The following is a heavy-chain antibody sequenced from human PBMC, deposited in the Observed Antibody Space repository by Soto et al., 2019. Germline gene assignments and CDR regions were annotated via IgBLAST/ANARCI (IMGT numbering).Heavy chain of an antibody. CDR3: ASTKGPITMIVLAFDI. V-gene: IGHV1-3*01. CDR2: INAGNGNT. J-gene: IGHJ3*02. CDR1: GYTFTSYA. D-gene: IGHD3-22*01. Sequence: ASVKVSCKASGYTFTSYAMHWVRQAPGQRLEWMGWINAGNGNTKYSQKFQGRVTITRDTSASTAYMELSSLRSEDTAVYYCASTKGPITMIVLAFDIWGQGTMVTVSS.